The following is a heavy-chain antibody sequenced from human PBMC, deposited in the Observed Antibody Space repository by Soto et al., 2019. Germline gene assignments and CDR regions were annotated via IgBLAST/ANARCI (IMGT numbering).Heavy chain of an antibody. V-gene: IGHV5-51*01. J-gene: IGHJ4*02. CDR3: ARLERTYYYDSSGYPFDY. Sequence: AESLSTSCKVSGYSFTTYWIGWVLQMPGKGLEWMGIIYPGDSDTRYSPSFQGQVTISADKSISTAYLQWSSLRASDTAMYFCARLERTYYYDSSGYPFDYWGQGTKVTVSS. D-gene: IGHD3-22*01. CDR2: IYPGDSDT. CDR1: GYSFTTYW.